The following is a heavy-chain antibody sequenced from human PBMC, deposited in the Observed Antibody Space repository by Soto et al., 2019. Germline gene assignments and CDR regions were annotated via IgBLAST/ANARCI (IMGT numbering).Heavy chain of an antibody. CDR1: RRGGNKCR. CDR2: IYPGDSDT. Sequence: GYRRGGNKCRTRWVPQMPGKGLEWMGIIYPGDSDTRYSPSFQGQVTISADKSISTAYLQWSSLKASDTAMYYCARRGATTYYMDVWGKGTTVTVSS. J-gene: IGHJ6*03. D-gene: IGHD1-26*01. V-gene: IGHV5-51*01. CDR3: ARRGATTYYMDV.